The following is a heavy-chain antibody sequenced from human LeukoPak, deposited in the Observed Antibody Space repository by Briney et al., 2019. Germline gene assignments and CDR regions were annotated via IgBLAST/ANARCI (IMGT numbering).Heavy chain of an antibody. V-gene: IGHV1-18*01. D-gene: IGHD3-22*01. J-gene: IGHJ4*02. CDR2: ISAYNGNT. Sequence: ASVKVSSKASGYTFTSYGISWVRQAPGQGLEWMGWISAYNGNTNYAQKLQGRVTMTTDTSTSTAYMELRSLRSDDTAVYYCARVPYYDSSGYYPNFDYWGQGTLVTVSS. CDR1: GYTFTSYG. CDR3: ARVPYYDSSGYYPNFDY.